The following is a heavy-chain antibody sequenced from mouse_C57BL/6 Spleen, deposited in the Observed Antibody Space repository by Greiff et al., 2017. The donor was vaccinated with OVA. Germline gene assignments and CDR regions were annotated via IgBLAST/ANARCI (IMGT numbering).Heavy chain of an antibody. V-gene: IGHV5-12*01. CDR2: ISNGGGST. Sequence: EVQLQESGGGLVQPGGSLKLSCAASGFTFSDYYMYWVRQTPEKRLEWVAYISNGGGSTYYPDTVKGRFTISRDNAKNTLYLQMSRLKSEDTAMYYCARHYYDYPYWYFDVWGTGTTVTVSS. J-gene: IGHJ1*03. CDR3: ARHYYDYPYWYFDV. CDR1: GFTFSDYY. D-gene: IGHD2-4*01.